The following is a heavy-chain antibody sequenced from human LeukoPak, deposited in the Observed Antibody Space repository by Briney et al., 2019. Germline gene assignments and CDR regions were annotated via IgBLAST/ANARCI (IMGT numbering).Heavy chain of an antibody. Sequence: PGGSLRLSCAASGLTFSNYNMNWVRQAPGKGLEWVGRIKSKTDGGTTDYAAVVKGRFIISRDDSENTLYLQMNSLKTEDTAVYYCTTMTIVPTDYWGQGTLVTVSS. D-gene: IGHD2-2*01. J-gene: IGHJ4*02. CDR3: TTMTIVPTDY. CDR2: IKSKTDGGTT. CDR1: GLTFSNYN. V-gene: IGHV3-15*01.